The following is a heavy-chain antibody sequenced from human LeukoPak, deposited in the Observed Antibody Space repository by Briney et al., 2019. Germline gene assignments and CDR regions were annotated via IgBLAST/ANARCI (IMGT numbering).Heavy chain of an antibody. CDR1: GGSISSYY. D-gene: IGHD2-2*01. J-gene: IGHJ3*02. Sequence: PSETLSLTCTVSGGSISSYYWSWIRQPPGKGLEWIGYIYYSGSTYYNPSLKSRVTISVDTSKNQFSLKLSSVTAADTAVYYCARYLRGYCSSTSCYDAFDIWGQGTMVTVSS. V-gene: IGHV4-59*08. CDR3: ARYLRGYCSSTSCYDAFDI. CDR2: IYYSGST.